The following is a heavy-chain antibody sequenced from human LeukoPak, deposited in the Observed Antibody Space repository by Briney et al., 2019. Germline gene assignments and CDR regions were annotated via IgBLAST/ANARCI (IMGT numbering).Heavy chain of an antibody. CDR3: ARDPFGGVIESPDY. CDR1: GFTFSSYW. D-gene: IGHD3-16*02. J-gene: IGHJ4*02. CDR2: IKQDGSEK. Sequence: GGSLRLSCAASGFTFSSYWMSWVRQAPGKGLEWVANIKQDGSEKYHVDSVKGRFTISRDNAKNSLYLQMNSLRAEDTAVYYCARDPFGGVIESPDYWGQGTLVAVSS. V-gene: IGHV3-7*01.